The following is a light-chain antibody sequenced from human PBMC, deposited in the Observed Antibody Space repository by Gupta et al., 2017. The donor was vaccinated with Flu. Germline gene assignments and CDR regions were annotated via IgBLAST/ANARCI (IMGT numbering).Light chain of an antibody. CDR2: WAS. V-gene: IGKV4-1*01. Sequence: LGERAIINCRSSQSLLFNSNSRDYLAWYQQKPGQPPKLLIYWASTRESGVPDRFNGSGSGTDFTLTISSLQAEDVAVYYCQQYYATLALTFGGGTKVEIK. CDR3: QQYYATLALT. J-gene: IGKJ4*01. CDR1: QSLLFNSNSRDY.